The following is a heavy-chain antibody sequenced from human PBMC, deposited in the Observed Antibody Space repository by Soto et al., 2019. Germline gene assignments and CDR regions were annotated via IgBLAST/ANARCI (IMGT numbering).Heavy chain of an antibody. D-gene: IGHD3-10*01. CDR1: GGTFRSNA. CDR2: LIPIFGTT. Sequence: QVQLVQSGTEVKKPGSSVKVSCKASGGTFRSNAISWVRQAPGQGLEWMGGLIPIFGTTNYAQKFQGRVTITADESASTAYMELSSLRSDDTAVYYCASLPSFYYGSGYDMDVWGQGTTVTVSS. CDR3: ASLPSFYYGSGYDMDV. J-gene: IGHJ6*02. V-gene: IGHV1-69*01.